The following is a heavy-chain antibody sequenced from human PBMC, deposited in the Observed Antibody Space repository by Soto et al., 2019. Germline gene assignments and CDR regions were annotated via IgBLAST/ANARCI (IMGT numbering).Heavy chain of an antibody. J-gene: IGHJ4*02. CDR3: AKVPIKYSGSYFDY. V-gene: IGHV3-23*01. CDR2: ISGSGGNT. D-gene: IGHD1-26*01. Sequence: EVQVLDSGGGLVQPGGSLRLSCAASGFTFSTYPMSWVRQAPGKGLGRVSIISGSGGNTDYADSVKGRFTMSRDNSKNTVYLQMNSLRVEDTAVYYCAKVPIKYSGSYFDYWGQGTLVTVSS. CDR1: GFTFSTYP.